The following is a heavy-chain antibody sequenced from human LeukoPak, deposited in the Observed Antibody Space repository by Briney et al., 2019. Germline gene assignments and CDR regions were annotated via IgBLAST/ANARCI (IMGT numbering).Heavy chain of an antibody. Sequence: SETLSLTCTVSSVSNTSYHWSWLRQSAGKGLEWIGRVHASGNSNDNPSLKSRVTMSVDTSKNQFSLKLTSVTAADTAVYYCARDGLYSYGYSYFDYWGQGTLVTVSA. V-gene: IGHV4-4*07. D-gene: IGHD5-18*01. CDR3: ARDGLYSYGYSYFDY. J-gene: IGHJ4*02. CDR2: VHASGNS. CDR1: SVSNTSYH.